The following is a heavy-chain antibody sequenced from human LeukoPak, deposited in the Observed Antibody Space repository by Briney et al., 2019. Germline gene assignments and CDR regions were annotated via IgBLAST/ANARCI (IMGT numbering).Heavy chain of an antibody. CDR1: GGSFSGYY. Sequence: SSETLSLTCAVYGGSFSGYYWSWFRQPPGKGLEWIGEINHSGSTNYNPSLKSRVTISVDTSKNQFSLKLSSVTAADTAVYCCARGIRYLSGMDVWGQGTTVTVSS. J-gene: IGHJ6*02. V-gene: IGHV4-34*01. D-gene: IGHD1-14*01. CDR3: ARGIRYLSGMDV. CDR2: INHSGST.